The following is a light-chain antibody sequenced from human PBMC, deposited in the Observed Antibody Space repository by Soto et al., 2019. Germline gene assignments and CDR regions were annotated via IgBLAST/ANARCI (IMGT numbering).Light chain of an antibody. CDR2: GAS. Sequence: EIVLTQSPDTLSLSPGERATLSCRASQSVSSSSLAWYHQKPGQAPRLLISGASSRATGIPDRFSGSGSGTDFTLTISRLEPEDFAVYYCQQYGSSPSTFGQGTKVEIK. CDR1: QSVSSSS. CDR3: QQYGSSPST. V-gene: IGKV3-20*01. J-gene: IGKJ1*01.